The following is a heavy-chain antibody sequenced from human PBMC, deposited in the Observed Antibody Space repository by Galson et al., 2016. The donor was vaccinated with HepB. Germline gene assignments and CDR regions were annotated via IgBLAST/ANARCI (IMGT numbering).Heavy chain of an antibody. CDR3: AREVHDSSGYPYYFDY. J-gene: IGHJ4*02. CDR2: ISAYNGNR. CDR1: GYTFTSYG. Sequence: SVKVSCKASGYTFTSYGFSWVRQAPGQGLEWMSWISAYNGNRNYAQKFQGRVTMITDTSTSTAYMELRSLRSDDTAVYYCAREVHDSSGYPYYFDYWGQGTLVTVSS. V-gene: IGHV1-18*04. D-gene: IGHD3-22*01.